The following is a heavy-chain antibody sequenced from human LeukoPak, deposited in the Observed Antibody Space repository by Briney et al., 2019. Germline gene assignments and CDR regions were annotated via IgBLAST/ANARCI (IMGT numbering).Heavy chain of an antibody. CDR2: INHSGST. CDR3: ARGNV. V-gene: IGHV4-34*01. CDR1: GGSFSDYY. J-gene: IGHJ6*02. Sequence: SETLSLTCAVYGGSFSDYYWSWIRQPPGKGLEWIGEINHSGSTNYNPSLKSRVTISVDTSKNQFSLKLSSVTAADTAVYYCARGNVWGQGTTVTVSS.